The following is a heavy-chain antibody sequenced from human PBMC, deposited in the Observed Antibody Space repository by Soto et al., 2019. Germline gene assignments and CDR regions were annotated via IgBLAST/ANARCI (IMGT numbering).Heavy chain of an antibody. CDR2: VNPLSGGT. D-gene: IGHD2-15*01. CDR3: AKGAGIWQQVPPGGWYDP. CDR1: GYTFVGFY. V-gene: IGHV1-2*02. J-gene: IGHJ5*02. Sequence: QVQLVQSGAEVTEPGASVNVSCKTSGYTFVGFYVHWLRQAPGQGLEWMGCVNPLSGGTNCAQRFQGRVTMTRDTTISNVYMGLGRVKFDGPAMYYCAKGAGIWQQVPPGGWYDPLGEGTLV.